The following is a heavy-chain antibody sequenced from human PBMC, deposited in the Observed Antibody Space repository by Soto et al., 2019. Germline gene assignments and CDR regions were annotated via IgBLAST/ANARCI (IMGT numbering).Heavy chain of an antibody. CDR2: MNPNSGNT. D-gene: IGHD5-12*01. CDR1: GYTFTSYD. CDR3: ARDGVLATVRAFDI. V-gene: IGHV1-8*01. J-gene: IGHJ3*02. Sequence: ASVKVSCKASGYTFTSYDINWVRQATGQRLEWMGWMNPNSGNTGYAQKFQGRVTMTRNTSISTAYMELSSLRSEDTAVYYCARDGVLATVRAFDIWGQGTMVTVSS.